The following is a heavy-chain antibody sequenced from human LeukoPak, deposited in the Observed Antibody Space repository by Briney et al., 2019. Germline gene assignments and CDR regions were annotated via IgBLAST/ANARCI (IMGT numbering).Heavy chain of an antibody. D-gene: IGHD5-18*01. CDR2: MNPNSGNT. Sequence: ASVKVSCKASGYTFTSYDINWVRQATGQGLEWMGWMNPNSGNTGYAQKFQGRVTMTRDTSISTAYMELSRLRSDDTAVYYCARVKGSYEAVTGWGQGTLVTVSS. V-gene: IGHV1-8*01. J-gene: IGHJ4*02. CDR1: GYTFTSYD. CDR3: ARVKGSYEAVTG.